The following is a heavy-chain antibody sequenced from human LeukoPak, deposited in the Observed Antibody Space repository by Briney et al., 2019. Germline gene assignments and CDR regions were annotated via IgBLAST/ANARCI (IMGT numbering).Heavy chain of an antibody. V-gene: IGHV4-59*01. CDR1: GGSISSYY. J-gene: IGHJ4*02. CDR2: IYYSGST. D-gene: IGHD6-13*01. CDR3: ARVSSSSWYLIDY. Sequence: SETLCLTCTVSGGSISSYYWSWIRQPPGKGLEWIGYIYYSGSTNYNPSLKSRVTISVDTSKNQFSLKLSSVTAADTAVYYCARVSSSSWYLIDYWGQGTLVTVSS.